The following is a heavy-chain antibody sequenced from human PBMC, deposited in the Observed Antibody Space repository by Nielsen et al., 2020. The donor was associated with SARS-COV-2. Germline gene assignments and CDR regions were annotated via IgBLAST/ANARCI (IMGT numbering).Heavy chain of an antibody. D-gene: IGHD3-22*01. CDR2: ISSSGATI. CDR3: ASGDYYDSSGYPDAFDI. CDR1: GFRFSSYE. Sequence: GESLKISCAASGFRFSSYEMNWVRQAPGKGLEWVSYISSSGATIYYGDSVKGRFTISRDNSKNTLYLQMNSLRAEDTAVYYCASGDYYDSSGYPDAFDIWGQGTMVTVSS. V-gene: IGHV3-48*03. J-gene: IGHJ3*02.